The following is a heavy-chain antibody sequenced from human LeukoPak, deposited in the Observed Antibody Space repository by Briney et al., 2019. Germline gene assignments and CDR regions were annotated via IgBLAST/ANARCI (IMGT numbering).Heavy chain of an antibody. CDR2: ISAGGNDI. V-gene: IGHV3-48*01. CDR1: GFTFSNYN. Sequence: GGSLRLSCAASGFTFSNYNMNWVRQAPGKGLEWVSYISAGGNDIYYADSVKGRFTISRDNARNSLYLQMNSLRADDTAVYYCVSALIVATVYWDPGTLVTVSS. D-gene: IGHD5-12*01. J-gene: IGHJ4*02. CDR3: VSALIVATVY.